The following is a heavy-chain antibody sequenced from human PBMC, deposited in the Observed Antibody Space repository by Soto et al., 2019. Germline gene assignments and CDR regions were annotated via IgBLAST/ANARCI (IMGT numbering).Heavy chain of an antibody. CDR3: ARVTPATPYYAMDV. CDR1: GGSMSSGSYS. CDR2: MYHSGNT. D-gene: IGHD2-15*01. V-gene: IGHV4-30-2*01. J-gene: IGHJ6*02. Sequence: SETLSLTCAVSGGSMSSGSYSWSWIRQPPGKGLEWIGYMYHSGNTYYSPSLESRATISVDRSKNQFSLNLTSVTAADTAVYYCARVTPATPYYAMDVWGRGTTVTVSS.